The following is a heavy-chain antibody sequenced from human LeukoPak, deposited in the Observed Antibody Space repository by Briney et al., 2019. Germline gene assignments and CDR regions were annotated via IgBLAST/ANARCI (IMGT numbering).Heavy chain of an antibody. V-gene: IGHV4-59*01. J-gene: IGHJ3*02. CDR2: IYYSGST. Sequence: SETLSLTCTVSGSSISSYYWSWIRQPPGKGLGWVGYIYYSGSTNYNPSLKSRVTISVDTSKNQFSLKLSSVTAADTAVYYCARGYYYDSSGYAFDIWGQGTMVTVSS. CDR3: ARGYYYDSSGYAFDI. CDR1: GSSISSYY. D-gene: IGHD3-22*01.